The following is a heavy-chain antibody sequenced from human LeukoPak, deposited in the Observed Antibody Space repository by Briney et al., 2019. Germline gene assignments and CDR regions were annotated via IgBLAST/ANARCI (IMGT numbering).Heavy chain of an antibody. CDR3: ARGDAFSGDH. Sequence: GGSLRLSCAASGFTFRNFWMSWVRQAPGRGLEWVANIHPEGNEKYHVESVKGRFTISRDNAKSSLFLQMNGLRAEDTAVNYCARGDAFSGDHWGEGALGTVSS. J-gene: IGHJ4*02. CDR2: IHPEGNEK. V-gene: IGHV3-7*04. CDR1: GFTFRNFW.